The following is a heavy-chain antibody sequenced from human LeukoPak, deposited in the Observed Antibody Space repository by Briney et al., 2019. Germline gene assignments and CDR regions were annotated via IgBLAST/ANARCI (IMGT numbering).Heavy chain of an antibody. D-gene: IGHD2-2*02. CDR2: ISGSGGST. Sequence: PGGSLRLSCAASGFTVSSNYMSWVRQAPGKGLEWVSAISGSGGSTYYADSVKGRFTISRDNSKNTLYLQMNSLRAEDTAVYYCAKANVPAAIKRITGRLWEHAFDIWGQGAMVTVSS. J-gene: IGHJ3*02. V-gene: IGHV3-23*01. CDR1: GFTVSSNY. CDR3: AKANVPAAIKRITGRLWEHAFDI.